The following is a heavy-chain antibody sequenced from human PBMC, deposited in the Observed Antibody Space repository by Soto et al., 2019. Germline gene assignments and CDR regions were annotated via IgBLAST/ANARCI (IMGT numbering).Heavy chain of an antibody. CDR1: GFTFSSYS. CDR2: ITSSGGYL. J-gene: IGHJ4*02. CDR3: ARDVLVGTTIV. D-gene: IGHD2-8*02. Sequence: EVQLVESGGGRVKPGGSLRLSCAASGFTFSSYSMNWVRQAPGKGLEWVSSITSSGGYLSYADSVKGRFTISRDNAKNSLYLQLNSLRAEDTAVYYCARDVLVGTTIVWGQGTLVTVSS. V-gene: IGHV3-21*01.